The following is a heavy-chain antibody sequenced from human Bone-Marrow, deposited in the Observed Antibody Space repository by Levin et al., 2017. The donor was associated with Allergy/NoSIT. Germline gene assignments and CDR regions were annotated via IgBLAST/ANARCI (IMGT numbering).Heavy chain of an antibody. D-gene: IGHD1-14*01. V-gene: IGHV4-39*01. Sequence: GSLRLSCTVSGGSISSSSYYWGWIRQPPGKGLEWIGSIYYSGTTYYNPSLKSRATISVDTSKNQFSLKLTSVSAADTAVYYCARHAVYGAPDYWGQGTLVTVSS. J-gene: IGHJ4*02. CDR3: ARHAVYGAPDY. CDR1: GGSISSSSYY. CDR2: IYYSGTT.